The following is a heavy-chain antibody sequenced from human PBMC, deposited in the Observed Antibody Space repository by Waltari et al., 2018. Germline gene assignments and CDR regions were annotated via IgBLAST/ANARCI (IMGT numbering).Heavy chain of an antibody. CDR3: ARLSPYTSSGDFFDP. V-gene: IGHV4-38-2*01. J-gene: IGHJ5*02. Sequence: QVQLQESGPRLVKPSETLSVTCSVSGFPIGSEYYWAWVRQSPGEGLVWFGSTYHSGSADYNPSLKGRVTISVDTSKNQFSLKLTSVTVADSGVYYCARLSPYTSSGDFFDPWGQGALVTVSS. CDR1: GFPIGSEYY. D-gene: IGHD2-21*02. CDR2: TYHSGSA.